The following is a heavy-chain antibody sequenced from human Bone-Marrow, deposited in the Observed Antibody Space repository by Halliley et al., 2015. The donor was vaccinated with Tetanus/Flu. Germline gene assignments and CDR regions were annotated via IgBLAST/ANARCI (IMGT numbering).Heavy chain of an antibody. Sequence: EWVGILYPGDSDTRYSPSFQGQVTIAVDRSISTVYLQWGSLGASDTAIYYCARRGHWVGFDVWGQGTTVTVSS. V-gene: IGHV5-51*01. CDR2: LYPGDSDT. D-gene: IGHD3-16*01. CDR3: ARRGHWVGFDV. J-gene: IGHJ3*01.